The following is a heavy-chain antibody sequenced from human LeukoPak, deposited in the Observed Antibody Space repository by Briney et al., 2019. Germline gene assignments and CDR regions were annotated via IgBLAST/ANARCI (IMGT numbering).Heavy chain of an antibody. CDR3: ARESGSYEAYFDY. Sequence: VASAKVSCKASGGTFSSYAISWVRQAPRQRLEWMGRIFPIFATANYAQKFQGRVTITANESTSTAYMELSSLRSEDTAVYYCARESGSYEAYFDYWGQGTLVTVSS. CDR1: GGTFSSYA. V-gene: IGHV1-69*13. J-gene: IGHJ4*02. CDR2: IFPIFATA. D-gene: IGHD1-26*01.